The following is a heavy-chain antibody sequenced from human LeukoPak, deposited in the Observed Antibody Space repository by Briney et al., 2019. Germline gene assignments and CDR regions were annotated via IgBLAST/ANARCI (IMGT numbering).Heavy chain of an antibody. J-gene: IGHJ4*02. CDR2: ISSGSSYI. Sequence: GGSLRLSCAASGLTFSTYTMNWVRQAPGKGLEWVSSISSGSSYIYYADSMKGRFTVSRDNAKNSPYLQMNSLKAEDTAVYFCASHYDTDYWGQGTLVTVSS. D-gene: IGHD3-9*01. CDR3: ASHYDTDY. CDR1: GLTFSTYT. V-gene: IGHV3-21*06.